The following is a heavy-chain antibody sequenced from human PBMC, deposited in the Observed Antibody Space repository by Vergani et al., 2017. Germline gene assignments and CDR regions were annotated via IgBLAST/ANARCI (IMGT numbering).Heavy chain of an antibody. V-gene: IGHV3-30*02. Sequence: QVQLVQSGGGVVPPGGSLRLSCVASGFTFNRYGMQWVRPAPGKGLEWVAYVLFDGSNEYYADSGKGRFIVSRDNSNDALYQQMNSLRTDHTAVYYCARDLAYCHEGSCALWGQGSVVTVSS. CDR1: GFTFNRYG. CDR2: VLFDGSNE. D-gene: IGHD2-15*01. J-gene: IGHJ4*02. CDR3: ARDLAYCHEGSCAL.